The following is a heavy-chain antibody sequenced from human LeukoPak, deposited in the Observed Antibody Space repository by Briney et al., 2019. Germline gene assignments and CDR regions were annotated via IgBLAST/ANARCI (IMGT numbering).Heavy chain of an antibody. CDR1: GDSINDYY. V-gene: IGHV4-59*08. D-gene: IGHD5-18*01. Sequence: KPSETLSLTCTVSGDSINDYYWGWIRQPPGKGLEWIGYIYFSGTTKYNPSLESRVTISVDTSKNQFSLKLSSVTAADTAVYYRATTGYRGFDIWGQGTMVTVSS. CDR3: ATTGYRGFDI. J-gene: IGHJ3*02. CDR2: IYFSGTT.